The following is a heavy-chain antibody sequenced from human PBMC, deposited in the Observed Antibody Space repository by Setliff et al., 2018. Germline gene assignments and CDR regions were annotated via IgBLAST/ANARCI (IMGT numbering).Heavy chain of an antibody. CDR3: ARSSAPSVVLAADFDF. Sequence: ASVKVSCKTSGFMFYTFGLSWVRHVPEQGFEWMGCISGYNGNTNYAQKFQDRVTVTMDTSTSTVYMELRSLRSDDTAVYYCARSSAPSVVLAADFDFWGLGTPVTVSS. V-gene: IGHV1-18*01. CDR2: ISGYNGNT. D-gene: IGHD3-3*01. CDR1: GFMFYTFG. J-gene: IGHJ4*02.